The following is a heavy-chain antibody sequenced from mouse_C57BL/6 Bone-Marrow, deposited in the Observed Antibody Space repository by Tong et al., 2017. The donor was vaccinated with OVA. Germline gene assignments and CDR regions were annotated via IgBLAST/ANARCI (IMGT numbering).Heavy chain of an antibody. CDR3: ARNGYYGNYYWYFDV. J-gene: IGHJ1*02. CDR2: IWGGGST. CDR1: GFSLTSYG. V-gene: IGHV2-9*01. Sequence: VQPEQCGPSVSAPSQSLSITCTVSGFSLTSYGVDWVRQPPGKGLEWLGVIWGGGSTNYNSALMSRLSISKDNSKSQVFLKMNSLQTDDTARYYCARNGYYGNYYWYFDVWGTWTTVTVS. D-gene: IGHD2-1*01.